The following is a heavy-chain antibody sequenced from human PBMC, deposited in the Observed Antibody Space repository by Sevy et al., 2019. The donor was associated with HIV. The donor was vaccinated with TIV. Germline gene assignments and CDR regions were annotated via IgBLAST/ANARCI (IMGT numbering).Heavy chain of an antibody. J-gene: IGHJ4*02. D-gene: IGHD3-22*01. CDR2: INGDGSNT. V-gene: IGHV3-74*01. CDR1: GFTLSDYW. CDR3: ARGGYYYDNAAYYALDS. Sequence: GGSLRLSCAASGFTLSDYWVHWVRQVPGKGLVWVSRINGDGSNTIYADSVKGRFTISRDNSKNTLYLQMNNVRVEDTAVYYCARGGYYYDNAAYYALDSWGQGTLVTVSS.